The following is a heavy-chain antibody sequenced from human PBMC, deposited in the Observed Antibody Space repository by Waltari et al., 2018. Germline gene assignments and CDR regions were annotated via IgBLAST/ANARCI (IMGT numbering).Heavy chain of an antibody. J-gene: IGHJ5*02. V-gene: IGHV4-61*02. Sequence: QVQLQESGPGLVNPSQTLSLTCTVSGGSISSEAYWWTWIRQPAGKGLEWIGRVYTNGATTYNPSLRSRAIRSIDTSRDQFFLQLSSVTAADTAMYYCTRGGLPLANWFDPWGQGTLVTVSS. CDR1: GGSISSEAYW. D-gene: IGHD2-21*01. CDR2: VYTNGAT. CDR3: TRGGLPLANWFDP.